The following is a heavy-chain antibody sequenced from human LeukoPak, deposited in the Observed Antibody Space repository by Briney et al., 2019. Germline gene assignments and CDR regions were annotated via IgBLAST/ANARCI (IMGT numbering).Heavy chain of an antibody. D-gene: IGHD6-13*01. Sequence: SETLSLTCTVSGGSISSSSYYWGWIRQPPGKGLEWIGSIYYSGSTYYNPSLKSRVTISVDTSKNQFSLKLSSVTAADTAVYYCARETEFIAAAGKTIDYWGQGTLVTVSS. V-gene: IGHV4-39*01. CDR3: ARETEFIAAAGKTIDY. CDR2: IYYSGST. CDR1: GGSISSSSYY. J-gene: IGHJ4*02.